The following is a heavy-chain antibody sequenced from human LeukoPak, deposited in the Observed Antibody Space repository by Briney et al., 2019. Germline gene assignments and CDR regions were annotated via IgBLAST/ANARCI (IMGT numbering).Heavy chain of an antibody. J-gene: IGHJ4*02. CDR2: ISTSSSYI. V-gene: IGHV3-21*01. CDR3: ARDPKQSGSFYFDY. CDR1: GFTFSTYS. Sequence: PGGSLRLSCAASGFTFSTYSMNWVRQAPGMGLEWVSSISTSSSYIYYADSVRGRFTISIDNAKNSLHLQMNSLRAEDTAVYYCARDPKQSGSFYFDYWGQGTLVTVSS. D-gene: IGHD1-26*01.